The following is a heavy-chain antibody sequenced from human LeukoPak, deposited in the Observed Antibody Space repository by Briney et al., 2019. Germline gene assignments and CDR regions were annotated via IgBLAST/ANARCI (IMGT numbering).Heavy chain of an antibody. CDR3: AKEYGSGSYLFDY. Sequence: PGGSLRLSCAASGFTFSSYGMHWVRQAPRKGLEWVAFIRYDGSNKYYADSVKGRFTISRDNSKNTLYLQMNSLRAEDTAVYYCAKEYGSGSYLFDYWGQGTLVTVSS. J-gene: IGHJ4*02. CDR2: IRYDGSNK. CDR1: GFTFSSYG. V-gene: IGHV3-30*02. D-gene: IGHD3-10*01.